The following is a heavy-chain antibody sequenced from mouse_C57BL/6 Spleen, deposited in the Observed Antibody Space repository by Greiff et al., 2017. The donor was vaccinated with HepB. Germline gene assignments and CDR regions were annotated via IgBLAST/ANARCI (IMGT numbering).Heavy chain of an antibody. D-gene: IGHD4-1*01. CDR3: ARDWDERGHFDY. Sequence: QVQLKQSGAELVRPGTSVKMSCKASGYTFTNYWIGWAKQRPGHGLEWIGDIYPGGGYTNYNEKFKGKATLTADKSSSTAYMQFSSLTSEDSAIYYCARDWDERGHFDYWGQGTTLTVSS. V-gene: IGHV1-63*01. CDR2: IYPGGGYT. CDR1: GYTFTNYW. J-gene: IGHJ2*01.